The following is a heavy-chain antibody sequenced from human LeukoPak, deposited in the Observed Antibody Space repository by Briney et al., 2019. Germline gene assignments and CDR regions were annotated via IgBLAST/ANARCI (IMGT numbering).Heavy chain of an antibody. D-gene: IGHD2-2*02. CDR1: GGSFSGYY. CDR2: INHSGNT. Sequence: SETLSLTCAVYGGSFSGYYWSWVRQPPGKGLEWIGEINHSGNTNYNPSLKSRVTISVDTSKDQFSLKLSSVTAADTAVYYCARDRRRYCSSTSCYTYYYYGMDVWGQGTTVTVSS. J-gene: IGHJ6*02. CDR3: ARDRRRYCSSTSCYTYYYYGMDV. V-gene: IGHV4-34*01.